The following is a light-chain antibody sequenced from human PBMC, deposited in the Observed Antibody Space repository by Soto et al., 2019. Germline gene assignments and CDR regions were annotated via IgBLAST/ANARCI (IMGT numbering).Light chain of an antibody. J-gene: IGLJ3*02. Sequence: QSALTQPASVSGSPGQSITLSCTGTSSDVGSYNLVSWYQQHPGKAPKLMIYEVSKRPSGVSNRFSGSKSGNTASLTISGLQAEGEADYYCCSYAGSSTFEVFGGGTKLTVL. CDR2: EVS. CDR1: SSDVGSYNL. CDR3: CSYAGSSTFEV. V-gene: IGLV2-23*02.